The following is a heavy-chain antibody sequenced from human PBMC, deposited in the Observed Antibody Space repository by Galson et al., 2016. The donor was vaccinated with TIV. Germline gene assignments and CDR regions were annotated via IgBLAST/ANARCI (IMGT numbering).Heavy chain of an antibody. CDR2: IRYNEDT. Sequence: SETLSLTCSVSGDPLSTYHWNWIRQPPGKGLEWIGEIRYNEDTNYNPSLTSRASMSIDTSKNQFSLSLYSVTAADTAVYYCARDRRHSYGKDFDPWGQGTLVIVSA. V-gene: IGHV4-59*01. J-gene: IGHJ5*02. CDR1: GDPLSTYH. CDR3: ARDRRHSYGKDFDP. D-gene: IGHD4-17*01.